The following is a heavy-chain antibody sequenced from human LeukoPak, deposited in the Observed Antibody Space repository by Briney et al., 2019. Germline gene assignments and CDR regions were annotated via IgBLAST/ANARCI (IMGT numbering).Heavy chain of an antibody. J-gene: IGHJ3*01. Sequence: PGGSLRLSCAASGFTFSSYSMNWVRQAPGKGLEWVSYISSASSTIYYADSVRGRFIISGNIVKNSVSLHMNRLTVEDTAMYYCVAYKFLLSWSAFDFWGRGTMVTVS. CDR1: GFTFSSYS. V-gene: IGHV3-48*04. CDR3: VAYKFLLSWSAFDF. D-gene: IGHD6-13*01. CDR2: ISSASSTI.